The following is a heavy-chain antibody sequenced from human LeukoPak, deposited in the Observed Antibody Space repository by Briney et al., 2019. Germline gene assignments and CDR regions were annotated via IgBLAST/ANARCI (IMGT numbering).Heavy chain of an antibody. D-gene: IGHD3-9*01. CDR3: ARDRDYDILTGSSNWFDP. Sequence: ASVKVSCKASGYTFTSYGISWVRQAPGQGLEWMGWISAYNGNTNYARKLQGRVTMTTDTSTSTAYMELRSLRSDDTAVYYCARDRDYDILTGSSNWFDPWGQGTLVTASS. CDR2: ISAYNGNT. CDR1: GYTFTSYG. V-gene: IGHV1-18*01. J-gene: IGHJ5*02.